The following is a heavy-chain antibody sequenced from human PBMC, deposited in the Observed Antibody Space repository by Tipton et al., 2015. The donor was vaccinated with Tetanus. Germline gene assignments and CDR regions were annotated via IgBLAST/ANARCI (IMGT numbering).Heavy chain of an antibody. Sequence: TLSLTCTVSGGSISSGGYYWSWIRQHPGKGLEWIGYIYYSGSTYYNPSLKSRVTISVDTSKNQCSLKLSSVTAADTAVYYCASLTYSSSPLGYWGQGTLVTVSS. J-gene: IGHJ4*02. D-gene: IGHD6-6*01. V-gene: IGHV4-31*03. CDR3: ASLTYSSSPLGY. CDR1: GGSISSGGYY. CDR2: IYYSGST.